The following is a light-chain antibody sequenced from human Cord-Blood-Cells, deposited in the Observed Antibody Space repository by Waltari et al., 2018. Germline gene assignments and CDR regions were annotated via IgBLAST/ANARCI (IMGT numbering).Light chain of an antibody. CDR3: CSYAGSYTWV. V-gene: IGLV2-11*01. J-gene: IGLJ3*02. CDR2: DVS. Sequence: QSALTQPRSVSGSPGQSVTISCTGTSSDVGGYNYVSWYQQHPGKAPKLMIYDVSKRPSSVPVRFAGSKSGNTASLTISGLQAGDEANYYCCSYAGSYTWVFGGGTNLTVL. CDR1: SSDVGGYNY.